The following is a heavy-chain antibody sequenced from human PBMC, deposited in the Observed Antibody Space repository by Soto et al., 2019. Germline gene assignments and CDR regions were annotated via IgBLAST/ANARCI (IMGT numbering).Heavy chain of an antibody. Sequence: QVQLVESGGGVVQPGRSLRLSCAASGFTFSSYAMHWVRQAPGKGLEWVAVISYDGSNKYYADSVKGRFTISRDNSKNTLYRQMNSLRAEDTAVYYCARSITMIVVVAFDIWGQGTMVTVSS. D-gene: IGHD3-22*01. CDR1: GFTFSSYA. J-gene: IGHJ3*02. V-gene: IGHV3-30-3*01. CDR3: ARSITMIVVVAFDI. CDR2: ISYDGSNK.